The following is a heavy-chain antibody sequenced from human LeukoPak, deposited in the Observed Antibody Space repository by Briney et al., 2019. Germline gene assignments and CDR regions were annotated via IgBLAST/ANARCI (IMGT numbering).Heavy chain of an antibody. J-gene: IGHJ3*01. CDR1: GFTFSTYA. CDR2: MSYDEGTK. Sequence: GGPLRLSCAASGFTFSTYAMHWVRQAPGKGLEWVAHMSYDEGTKYYADSVKGRFTISRDNSKNTLYLQMNSLRAEDTAFYYCARGGAYCRGDCPLDAFDPWGQGTMVTVSS. V-gene: IGHV3-30-3*01. D-gene: IGHD2-21*02. CDR3: ARGGAYCRGDCPLDAFDP.